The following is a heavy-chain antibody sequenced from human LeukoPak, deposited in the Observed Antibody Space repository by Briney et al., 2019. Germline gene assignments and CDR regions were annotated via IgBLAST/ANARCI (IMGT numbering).Heavy chain of an antibody. CDR3: ARAAMTTVTLMVW. J-gene: IGHJ4*02. CDR2: INPSGGST. D-gene: IGHD4-17*01. CDR1: GYTFTSYY. Sequence: VASVKVSCKASGYTFTSYYMHWVRQAPGQGLEWMGIINPSGGSTSYAQKFQGRVTMTRDTSTSTVYMELSSLRSEDTAMHYCARAAMTTVTLMVWWGQGTLVTVSS. V-gene: IGHV1-46*01.